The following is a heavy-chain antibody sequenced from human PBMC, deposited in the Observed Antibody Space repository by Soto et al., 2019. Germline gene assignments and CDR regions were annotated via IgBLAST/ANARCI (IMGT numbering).Heavy chain of an antibody. CDR1: GGTFSSYD. Sequence: ASVKVSCKASGGTFSSYDINWVRQATGQGLEWMGWMNPNSGNTVYAQKFQGRVTMTRNTSIRTAYMELSSLRSEDTAVYYCAREALFRMDVWGQGTKVTVSS. CDR2: MNPNSGNT. J-gene: IGHJ6*02. V-gene: IGHV1-8*01. D-gene: IGHD3-10*02. CDR3: AREALFRMDV.